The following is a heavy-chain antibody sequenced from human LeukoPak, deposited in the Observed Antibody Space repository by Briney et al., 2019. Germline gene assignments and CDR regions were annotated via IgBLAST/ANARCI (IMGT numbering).Heavy chain of an antibody. CDR3: ARHEYSGSYYGLSWFDP. D-gene: IGHD1-26*01. Sequence: SETLSLTCTVSGGSISSSGYYWGWIRQPPGKWLEWIASIYYSGSTYYNPSLKSRITISVDTSKNELSLKQSSVTAADTAVYYCARHEYSGSYYGLSWFDPWGQGTLVTVSS. V-gene: IGHV4-39*01. CDR1: GGSISSSGYY. CDR2: IYYSGST. J-gene: IGHJ5*02.